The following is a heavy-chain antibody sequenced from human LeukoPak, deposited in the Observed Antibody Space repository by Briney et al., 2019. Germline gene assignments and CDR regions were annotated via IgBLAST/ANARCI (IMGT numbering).Heavy chain of an antibody. D-gene: IGHD4-23*01. CDR1: GGSISSYY. V-gene: IGHV4-59*08. Sequence: SETLSLTCTVSGGSISSYYWSWIRQPPGKGLEWIGYIYYSGSTYYNPSLKSRVTISVDTSKNQFSLRLSSVTAADTAVYFCARQGGYGGNGVDYYMDVWGKGTPVTVSS. J-gene: IGHJ6*03. CDR2: IYYSGST. CDR3: ARQGGYGGNGVDYYMDV.